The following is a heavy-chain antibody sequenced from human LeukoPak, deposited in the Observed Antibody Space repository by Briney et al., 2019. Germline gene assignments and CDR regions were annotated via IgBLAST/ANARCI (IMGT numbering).Heavy chain of an antibody. CDR2: INHSGST. D-gene: IGHD5-18*01. CDR3: ARVGISRYSFDY. J-gene: IGHJ4*02. Sequence: SETLSLTCAVYGGSFSGYYWSWIRQPPGKGLEWIGEINHSGSTNYNPSLKSRVTISVDTSKNQFSLKLSSVTAADTAVYYCARVGISRYSFDYWGQGTLVTVSS. V-gene: IGHV4-34*01. CDR1: GGSFSGYY.